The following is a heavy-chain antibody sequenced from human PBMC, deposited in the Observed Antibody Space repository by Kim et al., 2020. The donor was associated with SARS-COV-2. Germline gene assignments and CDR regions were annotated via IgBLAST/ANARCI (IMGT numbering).Heavy chain of an antibody. Sequence: GGSLRLSCAASGFTFSSYSMNWVRQAPGKGLEWVSSISSSSSYIYYADSVKGRFTISRDNAKNSLYLQMNSLRAEDTAVYYCARDSYNSKKSHYYYGMDVWGQGTTVTVSS. CDR2: ISSSSSYI. D-gene: IGHD1-20*01. CDR3: ARDSYNSKKSHYYYGMDV. CDR1: GFTFSSYS. V-gene: IGHV3-21*01. J-gene: IGHJ6*02.